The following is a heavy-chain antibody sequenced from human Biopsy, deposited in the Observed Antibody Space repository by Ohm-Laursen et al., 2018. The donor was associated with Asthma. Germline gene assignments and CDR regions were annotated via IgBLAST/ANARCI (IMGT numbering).Heavy chain of an antibody. CDR1: GYSLTDLS. J-gene: IGHJ4*02. Sequence: SVKVSCKISGYSLTDLSMHWVRQAPGQGLEWMGGHDHEEGGTVNARRFQGRFTMTEDTSTDTAYMELSSLSSDDTAVYYCASDFPKDYVRYNFQFWGQGTLVTVSS. CDR2: HDHEEGGT. D-gene: IGHD4-17*01. CDR3: ASDFPKDYVRYNFQF. V-gene: IGHV1-24*01.